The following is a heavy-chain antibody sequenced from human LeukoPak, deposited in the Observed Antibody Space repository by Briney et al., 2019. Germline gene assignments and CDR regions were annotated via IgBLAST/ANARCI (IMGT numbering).Heavy chain of an antibody. D-gene: IGHD5-18*01. J-gene: IGHJ4*02. Sequence: PSETLSLTCTVSGGSMTTHHWNWIRQTPGKGLEWIGYVFDSGRTKANPSLKSRVTLSADTSKNQLSLRLSSVAAADTAVYYCTTIKRGNIFGYFDFWGQGILVTVSS. CDR1: GGSMTTHH. CDR2: VFDSGRT. CDR3: TTIKRGNIFGYFDF. V-gene: IGHV4-59*11.